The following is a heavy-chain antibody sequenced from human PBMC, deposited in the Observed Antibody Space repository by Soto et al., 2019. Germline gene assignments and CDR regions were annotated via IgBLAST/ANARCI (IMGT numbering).Heavy chain of an antibody. CDR1: GYTFTSYG. CDR3: ARDALSVWSHSYYYFDY. J-gene: IGHJ4*02. CDR2: ISAYNGNT. Sequence: GASVKVSCKASGYTFTSYGISWVRQAPGQGLEWMGWISAYNGNTNYAQKLQGRVTMTTDTSTSTAYMELRSLRSDDTAVYYCARDALSVWSHSYYYFDYWGQGTLVTVSS. V-gene: IGHV1-18*04. D-gene: IGHD3-3*01.